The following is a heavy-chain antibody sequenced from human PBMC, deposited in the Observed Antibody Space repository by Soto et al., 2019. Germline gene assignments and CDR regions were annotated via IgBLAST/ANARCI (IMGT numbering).Heavy chain of an antibody. V-gene: IGHV4-39*01. CDR2: IYYSGST. Sequence: SETLSLTCTVSGGSISSSSYYCGWIRQPPGKGLEWIGSIYYSGSTYHNPSLKGRVTISVDTSKSQFSLKLSSVTAADTAVYYCALYDSSDIMTFDIWGLGTMVTVS. CDR1: GGSISSSSYY. J-gene: IGHJ3*02. D-gene: IGHD3-22*01. CDR3: ALYDSSDIMTFDI.